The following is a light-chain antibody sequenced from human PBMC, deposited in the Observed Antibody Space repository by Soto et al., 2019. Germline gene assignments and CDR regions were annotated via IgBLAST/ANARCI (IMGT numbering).Light chain of an antibody. CDR2: AAS. CDR1: QSVTSNF. V-gene: IGKV3-20*01. J-gene: IGKJ1*01. Sequence: EIVLTQSPGTLSVSPGERATLSCRGSQSVTSNFLAWYQQKPGQSPRLLLSAASTRASDVPDRFSGSGSGTDFTLTITRLEPEDFAVYYCQQYGSLPWTFGQGTKVE. CDR3: QQYGSLPWT.